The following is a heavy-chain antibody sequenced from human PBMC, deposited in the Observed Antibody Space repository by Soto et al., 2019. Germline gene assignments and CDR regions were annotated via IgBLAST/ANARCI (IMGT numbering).Heavy chain of an antibody. Sequence: PSETLSLTCTVSGGSISGYYWSWIRQPTGKGLEWIGYIYYSGTTSYNPSLNSRVTMSVDTSKNQFSLKVNSVTAADTAVYYCARESYYGSGATVVAYWGQGTLVTVSS. CDR3: ARESYYGSGATVVAY. CDR1: GGSISGYY. CDR2: IYYSGTT. J-gene: IGHJ4*02. V-gene: IGHV4-59*01. D-gene: IGHD3-10*01.